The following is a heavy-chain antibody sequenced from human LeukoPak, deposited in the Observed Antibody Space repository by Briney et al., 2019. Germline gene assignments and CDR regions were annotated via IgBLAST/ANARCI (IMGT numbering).Heavy chain of an antibody. CDR1: GGSTSRSY. CDR2: IYYSGST. CDR3: ARDEVYGSGSYYGL. J-gene: IGHJ4*02. V-gene: IGHV4-59*01. Sequence: PSETLSLTCTVPGGSTSRSYWSWIPPPPGEGLEWIGYIYYSGSTNYNPSHKSRVTISVDTSKNQFSLKLSSVTAADTAVYYCARDEVYGSGSYYGLWGQGTLVTVSS. D-gene: IGHD3-10*01.